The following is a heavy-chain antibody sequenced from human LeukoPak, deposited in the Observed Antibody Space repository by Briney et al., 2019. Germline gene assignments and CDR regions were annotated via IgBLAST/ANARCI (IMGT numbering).Heavy chain of an antibody. Sequence: NPSETLSLTCTVSGGSISSSSYYWGWIRQPPGKGLEWIGSIYYSGSTYYNPSLKSRVTISVDTSKNQFSLKPSSVTAADTAVYYCATQSIAAVGYWGQGTLVTVSS. CDR3: ATQSIAAVGY. CDR1: GGSISSSSYY. CDR2: IYYSGST. D-gene: IGHD6-13*01. V-gene: IGHV4-39*01. J-gene: IGHJ4*02.